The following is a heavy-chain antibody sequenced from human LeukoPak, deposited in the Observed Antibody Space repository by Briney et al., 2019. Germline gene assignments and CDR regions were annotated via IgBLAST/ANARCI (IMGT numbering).Heavy chain of an antibody. Sequence: GGSLRLSCAASGFTFSSYSMNWVRQAPGKGLEWVSSISSSSSYIYYADSVKGRFTISRDNAKNSLYLQMNSLRAEDTAVYYCARESYDFWSGYSVPYYFDYWGQGTLVTVSS. CDR3: ARESYDFWSGYSVPYYFDY. J-gene: IGHJ4*02. CDR2: ISSSSSYI. CDR1: GFTFSSYS. D-gene: IGHD3-3*01. V-gene: IGHV3-21*01.